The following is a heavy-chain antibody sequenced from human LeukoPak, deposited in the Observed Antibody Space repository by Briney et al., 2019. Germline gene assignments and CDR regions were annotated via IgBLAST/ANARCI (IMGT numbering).Heavy chain of an antibody. CDR1: GGSFSGYY. Sequence: PSETLSLTCAVYGGSFSGYYWSWIRQPPGKGLEWIGEINHSGSTNYNPSLKSRVTISVDTSKNQFSPKLSSVTAADTAVYYCARRSTGYCSSTSCYTGGYYYYYMDVWGKGTTVTVSS. CDR2: INHSGST. V-gene: IGHV4-34*01. CDR3: ARRSTGYCSSTSCYTGGYYYYYMDV. J-gene: IGHJ6*03. D-gene: IGHD2-2*02.